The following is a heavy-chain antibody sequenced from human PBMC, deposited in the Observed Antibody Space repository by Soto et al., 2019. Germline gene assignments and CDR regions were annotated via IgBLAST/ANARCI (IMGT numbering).Heavy chain of an antibody. D-gene: IGHD3-9*01. CDR1: GGSISSSSYY. CDR2: IYYSGST. J-gene: IGHJ6*02. Sequence: SETLSLTCTVSGGSISSSSYYWGWIRQPPGKGLEWIGSIYYSGSTYNHPPLKSRVTIAVDTSKNQFSLKLSSVTAADTAVYYCAIDHYYDILTGYSSYYYYGMDVWGQGTTVT. V-gene: IGHV4-39*01. CDR3: AIDHYYDILTGYSSYYYYGMDV.